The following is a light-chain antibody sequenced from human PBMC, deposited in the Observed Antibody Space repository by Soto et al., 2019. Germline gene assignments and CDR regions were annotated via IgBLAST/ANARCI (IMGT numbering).Light chain of an antibody. CDR2: EAT. J-gene: IGLJ3*02. V-gene: IGLV2-23*01. CDR1: SSDFGSYNL. Sequence: QSALTQPASVSRSPGQSITISCTGSSSDFGSYNLVSWYQQHPGKVPKLIIYEATKRPSGISNRFSGSKSGYMASLTISGLQAEDGADYYCFSYAGSRTWVFGGGTKLTVL. CDR3: FSYAGSRTWV.